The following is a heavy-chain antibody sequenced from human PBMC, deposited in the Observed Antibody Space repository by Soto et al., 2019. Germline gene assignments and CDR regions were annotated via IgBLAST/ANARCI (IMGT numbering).Heavy chain of an antibody. V-gene: IGHV1-8*02. J-gene: IGHJ3*02. Sequence: ASVKVSCKASGYTFTGYYMHWVRQAPGQGLEWMGWMNPNSGDTDYAQKFQGRVTMTRNTSISTAYMELSSLRSEDTAVYYCARGEPYGDDAFDIWGQGTMVTVSS. CDR1: GYTFTGYY. CDR2: MNPNSGDT. CDR3: ARGEPYGDDAFDI. D-gene: IGHD4-17*01.